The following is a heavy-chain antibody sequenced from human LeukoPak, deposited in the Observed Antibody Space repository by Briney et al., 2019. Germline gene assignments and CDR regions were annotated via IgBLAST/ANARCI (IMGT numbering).Heavy chain of an antibody. CDR2: IYHSGST. V-gene: IGHV4-38-2*01. J-gene: IGHJ4*02. Sequence: PSETLSLTCAVSGYSISSGYYWGWIRQPPGKGLEWIGSIYHSGSTYHNPSLKSRVTISVDTSKNQFSLKLSSVTAADTAVYYCARRNPGEGWFGANDYWGQGTLVTVSS. CDR1: GYSISSGYY. D-gene: IGHD3-10*01. CDR3: ARRNPGEGWFGANDY.